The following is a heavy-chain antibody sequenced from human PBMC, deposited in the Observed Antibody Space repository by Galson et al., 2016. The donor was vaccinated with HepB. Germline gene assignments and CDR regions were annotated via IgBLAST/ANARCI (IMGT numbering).Heavy chain of an antibody. V-gene: IGHV3-30*18. CDR2: ISYDGSNK. D-gene: IGHD3-10*01. CDR3: AKDGLYYGSGSYGSVDY. Sequence: SLRLSCAASGFRFSSYAMHWVRQALGKGLEWVAVISYDGSNKYYTDSVKGRFTISRDNSKNTLYLQMNSLRAEDRAVYYCAKDGLYYGSGSYGSVDYWGQGTLVTVSS. J-gene: IGHJ4*02. CDR1: GFRFSSYA.